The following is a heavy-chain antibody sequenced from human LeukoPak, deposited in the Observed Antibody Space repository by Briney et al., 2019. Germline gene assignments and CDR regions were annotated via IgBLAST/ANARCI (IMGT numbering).Heavy chain of an antibody. CDR2: ISGSGGST. J-gene: IGHJ4*02. D-gene: IGHD3-22*01. V-gene: IGHV3-23*01. CDR1: GFTFSSYA. CDR3: AKESAKYYYDSSGYPTVD. Sequence: PGGSLRLSCAASGFTFSSYAMSWVRQAPGKGLEWVSAISGSGGSTYYADSVKGRFTISRDNSENTLYLQMNSLRAEDTAVYYCAKESAKYYYDSSGYPTVDWGQGTLVTVSS.